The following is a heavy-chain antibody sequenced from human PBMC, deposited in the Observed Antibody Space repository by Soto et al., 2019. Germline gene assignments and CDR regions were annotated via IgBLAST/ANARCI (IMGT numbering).Heavy chain of an antibody. Sequence: QLQLQESGSGLVKPSQTLSLTCAVSGGSISSGGYSWSWIRQPPGKGLEWIGYIYHSGSTYYNPSPKSRVTISVDRSKNQFTLKLSSVTAADTAVYYWARGSGDYEFVYWVQGTLVTVSS. D-gene: IGHD4-17*01. J-gene: IGHJ4*02. V-gene: IGHV4-30-2*01. CDR2: IYHSGST. CDR3: ARGSGDYEFVY. CDR1: GGSISSGGYS.